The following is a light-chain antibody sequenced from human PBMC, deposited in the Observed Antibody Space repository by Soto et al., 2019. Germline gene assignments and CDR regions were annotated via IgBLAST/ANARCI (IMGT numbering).Light chain of an antibody. CDR1: QSVSSSY. V-gene: IGKV3-20*01. Sequence: EIVLTQSRGTLSLSPGERATLSCRASQSVSSSYLAWYQQKPGQAPRLLIYGASSRATGIPDRFTGSGSGTDFTLTISRLEPEDFAVYYCQQYVISPPGITFGQGTRLEI. CDR2: GAS. CDR3: QQYVISPPGIT. J-gene: IGKJ5*01.